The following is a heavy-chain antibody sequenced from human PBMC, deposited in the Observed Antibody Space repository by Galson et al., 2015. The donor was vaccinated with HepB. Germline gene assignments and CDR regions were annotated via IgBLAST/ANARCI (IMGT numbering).Heavy chain of an antibody. J-gene: IGHJ5*02. CDR1: GFTFNIYA. D-gene: IGHD3-22*01. CDR3: VREAGYYDSSGYYYGGNWFDP. CDR2: MSFDENQI. V-gene: IGHV3-30-3*01. Sequence: SLRLSCAVSGFTFNIYAMHWVRQAPGKGLEWVAFMSFDENQIFYADSVKGRFTISRDNSKKTLYLQMNSLRPEDTAVYYCVREAGYYDSSGYYYGGNWFDPWGQGTLVTVSS.